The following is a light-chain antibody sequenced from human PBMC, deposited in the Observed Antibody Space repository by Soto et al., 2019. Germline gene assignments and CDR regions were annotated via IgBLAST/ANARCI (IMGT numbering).Light chain of an antibody. CDR1: QSVSSN. J-gene: IGKJ2*01. V-gene: IGKV3-15*01. CDR3: QQYNKWPPYT. CDR2: GAS. Sequence: EIVMTQSPANLSVSPGERATLSCRASQSVSSNLAWYQQKPGQGPSLLIYGASTRATSIPARFSGSGSRTEFTLTINSLQSQDFAVYYCQQYNKWPPYTFGQGTKLEIK.